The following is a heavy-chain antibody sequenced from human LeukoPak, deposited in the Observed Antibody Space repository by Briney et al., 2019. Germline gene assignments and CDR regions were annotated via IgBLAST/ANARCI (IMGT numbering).Heavy chain of an antibody. D-gene: IGHD6-6*01. CDR3: AREGAEYSSSFFPVDY. CDR2: ISSSSSYI. J-gene: IGHJ4*02. V-gene: IGHV3-21*01. Sequence: PGGSLRLSCAASGFTFSSYAMSWVRQAPGKGLEWVSSISSSSSYIYYADSVKGRFTISRDNAKNSLYLQMNSLRAEDTAVYYCAREGAEYSSSFFPVDYWGQGTLVTVSS. CDR1: GFTFSSYA.